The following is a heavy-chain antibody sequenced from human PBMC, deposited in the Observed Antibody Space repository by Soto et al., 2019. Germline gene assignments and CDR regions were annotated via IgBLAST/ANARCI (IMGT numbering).Heavy chain of an antibody. Sequence: GASVKVSCKASGYTFTSYDINWVRQAPGQGLEWMGGIIPIFGTANYAQKFQGRVTITADKSTSTAYMELSSLRSEDTAVYYCARDKAYPIAAAGTYWFDPWGQGTLVTVSS. V-gene: IGHV1-69*06. D-gene: IGHD6-13*01. CDR3: ARDKAYPIAAAGTYWFDP. CDR1: GYTFTSYD. J-gene: IGHJ5*02. CDR2: IIPIFGTA.